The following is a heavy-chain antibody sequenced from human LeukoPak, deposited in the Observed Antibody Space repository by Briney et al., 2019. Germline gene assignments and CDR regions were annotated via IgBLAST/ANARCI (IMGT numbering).Heavy chain of an antibody. CDR2: ISAHNGYT. CDR1: GYTFTSYG. V-gene: IGHV1-18*01. D-gene: IGHD7-27*01. CDR3: TRAQLGGAGDY. Sequence: GASVNVSCTASGYTFTSYGISWVRQAPGQGLEWMGWISAHNGYTNYAQKFQGRVTMTTDTSTSTAYMELRSLRSDDTAVYYCTRAQLGGAGDYWGQGTLVTVSS. J-gene: IGHJ4*02.